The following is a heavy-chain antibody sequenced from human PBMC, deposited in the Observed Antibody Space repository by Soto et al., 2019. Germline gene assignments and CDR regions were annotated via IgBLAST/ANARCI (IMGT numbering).Heavy chain of an antibody. CDR2: IYYTGSS. CDR3: ARVEPYYYSGMDV. Sequence: SETLSLTCSVSGGSVNSGSYCWSWIRQPPGKGLEWIGYIYYTGSSNYNPSLKSRVTISVDTSKNRFSLRLSSVTAADTAVYYWARVEPYYYSGMDVWGQGTTVTVSS. CDR1: GGSVNSGSYC. J-gene: IGHJ6*02. V-gene: IGHV4-61*01.